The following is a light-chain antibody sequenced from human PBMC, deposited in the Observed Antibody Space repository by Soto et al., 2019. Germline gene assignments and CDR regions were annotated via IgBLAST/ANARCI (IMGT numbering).Light chain of an antibody. CDR1: QSVSKY. CDR2: AAS. V-gene: IGKV3-11*01. J-gene: IGKJ4*01. Sequence: EIVLTQSPATLSLSPGEGATLSCRASQSVSKYLAWYQQKPGQAPRLLIFAASNRATGIPPRFSGSGSGTEFTLTISSLEPDDFAFYYCQQHSNWPLAFGARTKVETK. CDR3: QQHSNWPLA.